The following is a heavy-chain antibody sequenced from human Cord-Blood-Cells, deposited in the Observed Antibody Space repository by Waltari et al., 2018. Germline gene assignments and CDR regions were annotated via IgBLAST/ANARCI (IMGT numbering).Heavy chain of an antibody. D-gene: IGHD5-18*01. CDR2: ISYDGSNK. Sequence: QVQLVESGGGVVQPGRSLRLSCAASGFTFSSYGMHWVRQAPGKGLESVEVISYDGSNKYYADSVKGRFTISRDNSKNTLYLQMNSLRAEDTAVYYCAKGEIQLWSYFDYWGQGTLVTVSS. CDR3: AKGEIQLWSYFDY. V-gene: IGHV3-30*18. J-gene: IGHJ4*02. CDR1: GFTFSSYG.